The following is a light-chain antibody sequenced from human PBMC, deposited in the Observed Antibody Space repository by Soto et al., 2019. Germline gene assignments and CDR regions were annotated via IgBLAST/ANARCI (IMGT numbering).Light chain of an antibody. V-gene: IGKV3-15*01. CDR3: LQHYSWPWT. J-gene: IGKJ1*01. CDR2: RIF. Sequence: EIAMTQSPATLSVSPGERATLSCRASQSISSNLDWYHQKPGQAPRLVLLRIFTRAIGVPARFSGSGSETEFTLTISGLQSEDSGVYYCLQHYSWPWTFGQGTKVDIK. CDR1: QSISSN.